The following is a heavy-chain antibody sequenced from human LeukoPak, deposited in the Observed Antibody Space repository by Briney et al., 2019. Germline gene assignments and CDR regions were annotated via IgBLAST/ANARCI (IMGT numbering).Heavy chain of an antibody. V-gene: IGHV3-23*01. J-gene: IGHJ3*02. CDR2: ISGSGGST. D-gene: IGHD3-22*01. CDR1: GFTFSSYG. CDR3: AKAPRWLLRGGAFDI. Sequence: PGGSLRLSCAASGFTFSSYGMHWVRQAPGKGLEWVSAISGSGGSTYYADSVKGRFTISRDNSKNTLYLQMNSLRAEDTAVYYCAKAPRWLLRGGAFDIRGQGTMVTVSS.